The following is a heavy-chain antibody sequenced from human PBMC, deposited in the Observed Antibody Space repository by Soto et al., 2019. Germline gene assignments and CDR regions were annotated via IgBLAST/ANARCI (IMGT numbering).Heavy chain of an antibody. CDR2: IIPIFGAP. V-gene: IGHV1-69*01. Sequence: QVQLVQSGPEVKKPGSSVNVSCKASGGTFRTFAISWVRQAPGQGLEWMGGIIPIFGAPNYARKFRGRFTISADESTRTVYMELSSLTSHDTAVYYCARDPNGSWLSGYGLDVWGQGTTVTISS. CDR1: GGTFRTFA. D-gene: IGHD3-10*01. CDR3: ARDPNGSWLSGYGLDV. J-gene: IGHJ6*02.